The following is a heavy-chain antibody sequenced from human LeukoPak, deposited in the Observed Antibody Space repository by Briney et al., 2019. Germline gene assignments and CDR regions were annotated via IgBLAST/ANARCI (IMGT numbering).Heavy chain of an antibody. J-gene: IGHJ6*03. D-gene: IGHD3-3*01. V-gene: IGHV4-34*01. Sequence: PSETLSLTCAVYGGSFSGYYWSWIRQPPGKGLEWIGEINHSGSTNYNPSLKSRVTISVDTSKNQFSLKLSSVTAADTAVYYCAREYYDFWSGYYQPVQTPYYYYMDVWGKGTTVTVSS. CDR3: AREYYDFWSGYYQPVQTPYYYYMDV. CDR2: INHSGST. CDR1: GGSFSGYY.